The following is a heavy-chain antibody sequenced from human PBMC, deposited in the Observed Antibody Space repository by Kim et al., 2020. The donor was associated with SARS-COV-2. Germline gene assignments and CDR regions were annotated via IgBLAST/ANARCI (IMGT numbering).Heavy chain of an antibody. CDR1: GYSFTSYW. V-gene: IGHV5-51*01. D-gene: IGHD3-22*01. CDR3: ARLAGYDSSGYYSTYYYGMDV. Sequence: GESLKISCKGSGYSFTSYWIGWVRQMPGKGLEWMGIIYPGDSDTRYSPSFQGQVTISADKSISTAYLQWSSLKASDTAMYYCARLAGYDSSGYYSTYYYGMDVWGQGTTVTVSS. CDR2: IYPGDSDT. J-gene: IGHJ6*02.